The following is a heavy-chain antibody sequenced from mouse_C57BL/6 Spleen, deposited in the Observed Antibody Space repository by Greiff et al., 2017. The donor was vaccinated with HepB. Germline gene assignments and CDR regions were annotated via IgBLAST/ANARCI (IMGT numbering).Heavy chain of an antibody. Sequence: EVKLVESGGGLVKPGGSLKLSCAASGFTFSDYGMHWVRQAPEKGLEWVAYISSGSSTIYYADTVKGRFTISRDNAKNTLFLQMTSLRSEDTAMYYCAGGYSNYGSAMDYCGQGTSVTVSS. J-gene: IGHJ4*01. CDR3: AGGYSNYGSAMDY. V-gene: IGHV5-17*01. CDR1: GFTFSDYG. CDR2: ISSGSSTI. D-gene: IGHD2-5*01.